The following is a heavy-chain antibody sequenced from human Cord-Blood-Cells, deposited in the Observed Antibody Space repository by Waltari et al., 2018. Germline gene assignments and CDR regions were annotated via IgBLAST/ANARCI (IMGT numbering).Heavy chain of an antibody. D-gene: IGHD7-27*01. J-gene: IGHJ4*02. CDR1: GGTFSSYA. CDR3: ARAHNWGSLYYFDY. CDR2: CIPIFGTA. Sequence: QVQLVQAGAEVKKPGSSVKVSCKVSGGTFSSYAISWVRQAPGQGLAWMGGCIPIFGTANYAQKFQGRVTITADESTSTAYMELSSLRSEDTAVYYCARAHNWGSLYYFDYWGQGTLVTVSS. V-gene: IGHV1-69*01.